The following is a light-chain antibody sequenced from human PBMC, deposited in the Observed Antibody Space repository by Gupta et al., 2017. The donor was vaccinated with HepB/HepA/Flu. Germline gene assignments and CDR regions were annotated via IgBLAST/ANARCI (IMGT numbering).Light chain of an antibody. CDR3: QRLGT. CDR2: KAS. V-gene: IGKV1-5*03. CDR1: QSISSW. J-gene: IGKJ1*01. Sequence: DIQITQSPSTLSASVGDRGTITCRASQSISSWLAWDQQKPGKGTKLLIYKASSLERGVTSRLSGSGSATEFTRISSSMEADDFETNYGQRLGTFGQGTRVEIK.